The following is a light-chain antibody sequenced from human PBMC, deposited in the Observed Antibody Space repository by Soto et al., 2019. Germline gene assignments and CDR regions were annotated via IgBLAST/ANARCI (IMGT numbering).Light chain of an antibody. CDR1: QGTSSY. Sequence: AIRMTQSPSSFSASTGDRVTITCRASQGTSSYLVWYQQNPGQAPKLLIYAASTLHSGVPSRFSGSGSGTDFTLTISGLQSEDFATYYCQQYYSYPWTFGQGTQVEIK. CDR2: AAS. V-gene: IGKV1-8*01. CDR3: QQYYSYPWT. J-gene: IGKJ1*01.